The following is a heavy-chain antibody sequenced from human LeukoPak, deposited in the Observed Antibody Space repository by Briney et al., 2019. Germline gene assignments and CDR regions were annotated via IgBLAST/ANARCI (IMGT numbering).Heavy chain of an antibody. CDR2: IYYSGST. V-gene: IGHV4-59*01. CDR3: ARAAYDFWSGYIPKFDP. J-gene: IGHJ5*02. Sequence: SETLSLTCTVSGGSISSYYWSWIRQPPGKGLEWIGYIYYSGSTNYNPSLKSRVTISVDTSKNQFSLKLSSVTAADTAVYYCARAAYDFWSGYIPKFDPWGQGTLVTVSS. D-gene: IGHD3-3*01. CDR1: GGSISSYY.